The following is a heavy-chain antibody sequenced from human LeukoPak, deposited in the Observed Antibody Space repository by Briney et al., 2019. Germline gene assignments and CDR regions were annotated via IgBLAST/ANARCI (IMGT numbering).Heavy chain of an antibody. CDR1: GGSFSGYY. Sequence: SQTLSLTCAVYGGSFSGYYWSWIRQPPGKGLEWIGEVNHSGSTNYNPSLKSRVTISVDTSKNQFSLKLSSVTAADTAVYYCARGLYYDILTGYTYYYGMDVWGQGTTVTVSS. J-gene: IGHJ6*02. D-gene: IGHD3-9*01. CDR2: VNHSGST. V-gene: IGHV4-34*01. CDR3: ARGLYYDILTGYTYYYGMDV.